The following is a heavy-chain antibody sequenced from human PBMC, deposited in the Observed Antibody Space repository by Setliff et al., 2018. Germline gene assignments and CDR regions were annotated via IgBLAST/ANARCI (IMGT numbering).Heavy chain of an antibody. Sequence: GESLKISCAASGFTFSNAWMSWVRQAPGKGLEWVGQIKRKTDGETTDYAAPVKGRFIISRDDSKRTLYLQMNSLKNEDTALYYCMSTPSGTYSTYYYYYNMDVWGKGTQVT. D-gene: IGHD3-10*01. CDR2: IKRKTDGETT. CDR1: GFTFSNAW. CDR3: MSTPSGTYSTYYYYYNMDV. V-gene: IGHV3-15*01. J-gene: IGHJ6*03.